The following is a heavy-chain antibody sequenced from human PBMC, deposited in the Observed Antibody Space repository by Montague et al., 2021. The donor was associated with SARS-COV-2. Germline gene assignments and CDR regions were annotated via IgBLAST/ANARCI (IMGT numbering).Heavy chain of an antibody. V-gene: IGHV3-30-3*01. CDR3: ARGRGVITFGGVIGYDAFDI. D-gene: IGHD3-16*02. J-gene: IGHJ3*02. CDR1: GFTFSSYA. CDR2: ISYDGSNK. Sequence: SLRLSCAASGFTFSSYAMHWVRQAPGKGLEWVAVISYDGSNKYYADSVKGRFTISRDNSKNTLYLQMNSLRAEDTAVYYCARGRGVITFGGVIGYDAFDIWGQGTMVTGSS.